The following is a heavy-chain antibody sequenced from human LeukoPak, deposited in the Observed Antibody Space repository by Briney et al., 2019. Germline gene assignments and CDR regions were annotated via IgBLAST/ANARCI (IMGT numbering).Heavy chain of an antibody. D-gene: IGHD6-19*01. Sequence: GASVKVSCKASGYTFTGYYMHWVRQAPGQGLEWMGRINPNSGGTNYAQKFQGRVTMTRDTSISTAYMELSRLRSDDTAVYYCARIPAVAGTNFDYWGQGTLATVSS. CDR2: INPNSGGT. J-gene: IGHJ4*02. CDR3: ARIPAVAGTNFDY. CDR1: GYTFTGYY. V-gene: IGHV1-2*06.